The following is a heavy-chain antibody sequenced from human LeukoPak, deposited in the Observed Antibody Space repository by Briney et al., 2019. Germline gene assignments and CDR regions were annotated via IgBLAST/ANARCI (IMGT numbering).Heavy chain of an antibody. CDR1: GFTFSSYA. V-gene: IGHV3-23*01. Sequence: GASLRLSCAASGFTFSSYAMSWVRQAPGKGLEWVSGINGSGGSTYYADAVKGRFTISRDNSKNTQYLQMNSLRVEDTAVYYCAKDLWSGGSCCDAFDIWGQGTMVTVSS. CDR3: AKDLWSGGSCCDAFDI. CDR2: INGSGGST. D-gene: IGHD2-15*01. J-gene: IGHJ3*02.